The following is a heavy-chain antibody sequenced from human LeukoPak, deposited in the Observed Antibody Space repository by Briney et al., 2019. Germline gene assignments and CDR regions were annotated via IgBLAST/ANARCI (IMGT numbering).Heavy chain of an antibody. D-gene: IGHD6-19*01. V-gene: IGHV1-18*01. J-gene: IGHJ6*03. CDR3: ATRSFSSGDYYYYYYMDV. Sequence: ASVKVSCKASGYTFTSYDINWVRQATGQGLEWMGWINPNNGNTNYAQSLQGRVTMTTDTSTSTAYMELSSLRSEDTAVYYCATRSFSSGDYYYYYYMDVWGKGTTVTVSS. CDR2: INPNNGNT. CDR1: GYTFTSYD.